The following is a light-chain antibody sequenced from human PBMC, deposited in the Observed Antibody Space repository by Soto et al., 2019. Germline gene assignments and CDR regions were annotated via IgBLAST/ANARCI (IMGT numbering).Light chain of an antibody. J-gene: IGKJ1*01. CDR3: QDFDSPQWT. CDR1: QRASRQY. Sequence: VLTPSPDTLYLSPGERATLSCRASQRASRQYLSWYQQRPDQPPRLLIYGVSLRPDGIPEGFSGSGSGSEFTLTINRLVPEDFEVYYCQDFDSPQWTFGQGTKVEN. CDR2: GVS. V-gene: IGKV3-20*01.